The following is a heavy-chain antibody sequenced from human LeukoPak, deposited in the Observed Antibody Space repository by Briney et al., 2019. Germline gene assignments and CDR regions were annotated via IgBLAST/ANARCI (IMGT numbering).Heavy chain of an antibody. Sequence: EGSLRLSCAVSGFIFSDYGFHWVRQAPGKGLEWVAVTRFDGSIKQYADSVKGRFTISRDDSKNTLYLQMNFLKSEDTAVYYCARWGGTRQYYFDYWGQGTLVTVSS. J-gene: IGHJ4*02. CDR2: TRFDGSIK. V-gene: IGHV3-33*01. D-gene: IGHD1-1*01. CDR3: ARWGGTRQYYFDY. CDR1: GFIFSDYG.